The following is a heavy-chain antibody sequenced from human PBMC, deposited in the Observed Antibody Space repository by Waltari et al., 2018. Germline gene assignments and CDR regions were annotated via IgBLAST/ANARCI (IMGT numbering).Heavy chain of an antibody. D-gene: IGHD1-1*01. CDR3: ARGDWNLYYFDY. CDR2: IYTSGST. CDR1: GGSISSGSYY. Sequence: QESGPGLVKPSQTLSLTCTVSGGSISSGSYYWSWIRQPAGKGLEWIGRIYTSGSTNYNPSLKSRVTISVDTSKNQFSLKLSSVTAADTAVYYCARGDWNLYYFDYWGQGTLVTVSS. J-gene: IGHJ4*02. V-gene: IGHV4-61*02.